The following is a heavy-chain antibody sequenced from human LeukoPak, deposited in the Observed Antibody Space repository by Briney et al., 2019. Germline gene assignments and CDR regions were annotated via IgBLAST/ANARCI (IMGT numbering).Heavy chain of an antibody. CDR2: IGSSSSAT. J-gene: IGHJ4*02. D-gene: IGHD6-19*01. Sequence: PGGSLRLSCAASGFSVSDYSISWIRQSPGKGLEWISYIGSSSSATYYADSVKGRFTISRDNVNNSLYLGMDSLRVDDTAVYYCARSATRFSNGWYGQVDFDSWGQGSLVIVSS. V-gene: IGHV3-11*06. CDR3: ARSATRFSNGWYGQVDFDS. CDR1: GFSVSDYS.